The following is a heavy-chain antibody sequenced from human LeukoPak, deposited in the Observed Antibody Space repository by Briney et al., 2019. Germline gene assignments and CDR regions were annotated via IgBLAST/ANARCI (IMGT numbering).Heavy chain of an antibody. CDR2: ISYDGSNK. CDR3: ARGYKYSSSSDWFDP. CDR1: GFTFSSYA. D-gene: IGHD6-6*01. J-gene: IGHJ5*02. V-gene: IGHV3-30-3*01. Sequence: PGRSLRLSCAASGFTFSSYAMHWVRQAPGKGLEWVAVISYDGSNKYYADSVKGRFTISRDNSKNTLYLQMNSLRAEDTAAYYCARGYKYSSSSDWFDPWGQGTLVTVSS.